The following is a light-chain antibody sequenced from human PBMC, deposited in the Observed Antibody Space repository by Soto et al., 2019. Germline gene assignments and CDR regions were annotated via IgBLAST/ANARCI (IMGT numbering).Light chain of an antibody. J-gene: IGLJ3*02. CDR2: DVS. V-gene: IGLV2-11*01. CDR1: SSDVGGYNY. Sequence: QSALTQPRSVSGSPGQSVTISCTGTSSDVGGYNYVSWYQQHPGKAPKLMIYDVSKWPSRVPDRFSGSKSGNTASLTVSVLQDEDEADYYCCSYAGNSLWVFGGGTNVTVL. CDR3: CSYAGNSLWV.